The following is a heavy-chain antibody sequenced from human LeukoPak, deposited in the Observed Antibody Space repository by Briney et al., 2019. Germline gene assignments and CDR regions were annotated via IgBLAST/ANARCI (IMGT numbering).Heavy chain of an antibody. CDR2: VYYSGST. CDR3: ARHRGGSSPSVFDF. D-gene: IGHD2-15*01. V-gene: IGHV4-39*01. J-gene: IGHJ4*02. Sequence: SETLSLTCTVSGGSVSRSSYYWGWIRQPPGKGLEWIGSVYYSGSTYYNPSLKSRVTISVDTSKNQFSLKMSSVTAADTTLFYCARHRGGSSPSVFDFWGQGTLVTVSS. CDR1: GGSVSRSSYY.